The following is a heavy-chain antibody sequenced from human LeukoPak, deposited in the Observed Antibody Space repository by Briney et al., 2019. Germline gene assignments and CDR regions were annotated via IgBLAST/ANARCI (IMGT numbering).Heavy chain of an antibody. Sequence: ASVKVSCKASGYTFTGYYMHWVRQAPGQGLEWMGWINPNSGGTNYAQKFQGRVTMTRGTSISTAYMELSRLRSDDTAVYYCARDRGYCSSTSCPPHWFDPWGQGTLVTVSS. J-gene: IGHJ5*02. CDR3: ARDRGYCSSTSCPPHWFDP. D-gene: IGHD2-2*01. CDR2: INPNSGGT. CDR1: GYTFTGYY. V-gene: IGHV1-2*02.